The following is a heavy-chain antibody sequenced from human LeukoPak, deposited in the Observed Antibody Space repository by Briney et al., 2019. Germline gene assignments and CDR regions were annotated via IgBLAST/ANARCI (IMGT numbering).Heavy chain of an antibody. CDR2: ISYDGSNK. V-gene: IGHV3-30*04. Sequence: GGSLRLSCAASGFTFSSYAMHWVRQAPGKGLEWVAVISYDGSNKYYADSVKGRFTISRDNSKNTLYLQMNSLRAEDTAVYYCARDGGSSADYWGRGTLVTVSS. D-gene: IGHD6-6*01. CDR1: GFTFSSYA. CDR3: ARDGGSSADY. J-gene: IGHJ4*02.